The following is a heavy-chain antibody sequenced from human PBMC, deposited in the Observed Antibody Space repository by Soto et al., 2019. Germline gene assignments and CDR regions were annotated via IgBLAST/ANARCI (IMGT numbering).Heavy chain of an antibody. V-gene: IGHV3-30*18. CDR2: ISYDGSNK. CDR3: AKDRSLVRGPMPY. CDR1: GFTFSSYG. D-gene: IGHD3-10*01. J-gene: IGHJ4*02. Sequence: QVQLVESGGGVVQPGRSLRLSCAASGFTFSSYGMHWVRQAPGKGLEWVAVISYDGSNKYYAGSVKGRFTISRDNSKNTLYLQMNSLGAEDTAVYYCAKDRSLVRGPMPYWGQGTLVTVSS.